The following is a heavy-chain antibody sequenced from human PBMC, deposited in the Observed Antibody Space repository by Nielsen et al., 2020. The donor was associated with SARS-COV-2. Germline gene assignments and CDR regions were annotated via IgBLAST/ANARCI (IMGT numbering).Heavy chain of an antibody. CDR2: LSASGTRT. J-gene: IGHJ4*02. CDR1: GFTFSSYA. CDR3: ARDPVDTAMDPYFFDY. V-gene: IGHV3-23*01. Sequence: GGSLRLSCAASGFTFSSYAMSWVRQAPGKGLEWVSGLSASGTRTHYADSVKGRFTISRDNSKNTLYLQINSLRAEDTAVYFCARDPVDTAMDPYFFDYWGQGTLVTVSS. D-gene: IGHD5-18*01.